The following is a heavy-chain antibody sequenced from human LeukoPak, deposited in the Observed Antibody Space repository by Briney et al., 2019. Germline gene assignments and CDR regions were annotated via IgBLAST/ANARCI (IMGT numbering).Heavy chain of an antibody. D-gene: IGHD2-21*01. Sequence: PSETLSLTCTVSGGSISSYYWSWIRQPPGKGLEWIGYIYYSGSTNYNPSLKSRVTISVDTSKNQFSLKLSSVTAADTAVYYCARNSGSLAEYFQHWGQGTLVTVSS. V-gene: IGHV4-59*08. J-gene: IGHJ1*01. CDR1: GGSISSYY. CDR3: ARNSGSLAEYFQH. CDR2: IYYSGST.